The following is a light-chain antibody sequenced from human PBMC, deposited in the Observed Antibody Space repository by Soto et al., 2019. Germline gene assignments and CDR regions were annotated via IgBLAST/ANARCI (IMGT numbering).Light chain of an antibody. CDR2: EVN. CDR3: SSYTISSTPV. V-gene: IGLV2-14*01. Sequence: QSALTQPASVSGSPGQSITISCTGTSSDVGGYNYVSWYQQHPGKAPELIIYEVNNRPSGVSNRFSGSKSGNTASLTISGLQAEDEADYYCSSYTISSTPVFGGGTQLTVL. J-gene: IGLJ3*02. CDR1: SSDVGGYNY.